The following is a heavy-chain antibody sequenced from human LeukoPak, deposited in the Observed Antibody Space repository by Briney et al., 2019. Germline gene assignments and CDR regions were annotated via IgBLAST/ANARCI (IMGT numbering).Heavy chain of an antibody. D-gene: IGHD3-10*01. J-gene: IGHJ4*02. CDR3: AKGTGAGSYWVDY. CDR2: ISTSSPYI. V-gene: IGHV3-21*01. CDR1: EFTFSDYS. Sequence: GGSLRLSCAASEFTFSDYSMNWVRQAPGKGLEWVASISTSSPYIYYADPVKGRFTISRDNAKNSVYLQMNSLRGEDTALYYCAKGTGAGSYWVDYWGQGTLVTVSS.